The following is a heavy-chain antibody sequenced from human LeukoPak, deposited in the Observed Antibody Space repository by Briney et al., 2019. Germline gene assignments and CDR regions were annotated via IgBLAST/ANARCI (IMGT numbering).Heavy chain of an antibody. CDR1: GGSISSGSYY. V-gene: IGHV4-61*02. CDR3: ARASLIKVVPAAPGYYFDY. CDR2: IYTSGST. D-gene: IGHD2-2*01. J-gene: IGHJ4*02. Sequence: SQTLSLTCTVSGGSISSGSYYWSWIRQPAGKGLEWIGCIYTSGSTNYNPSLKSRVTISVDTSKNQFSLKLSSVTAADTAVYYCARASLIKVVPAAPGYYFDYWGQGTLVTVSS.